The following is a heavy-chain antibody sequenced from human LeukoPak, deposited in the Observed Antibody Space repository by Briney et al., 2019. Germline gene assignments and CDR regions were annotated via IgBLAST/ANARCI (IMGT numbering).Heavy chain of an antibody. CDR1: GGSISSGGYS. V-gene: IGHV4-30-2*01. CDR3: ARRGIAAAGTGDHYGMDV. CDR2: IYHSGST. D-gene: IGHD6-13*01. J-gene: IGHJ6*02. Sequence: SETLSLTCAVSGGSISSGGYSWSWIRQPPGKGLEWIGYIYHSGSTYYNPSLKSRVTISVDRSKNQFSLKLSSVTAADTAVYYCARRGIAAAGTGDHYGMDVWGQGTTVTVSS.